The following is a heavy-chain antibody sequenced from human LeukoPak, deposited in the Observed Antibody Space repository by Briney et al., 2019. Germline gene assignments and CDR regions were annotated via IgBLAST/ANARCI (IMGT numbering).Heavy chain of an antibody. D-gene: IGHD3-22*01. V-gene: IGHV4-34*01. CDR3: ARGIYYYDSSGYYGGTEVYYGMDV. J-gene: IGHJ6*02. Sequence: SETLSLTCAVYGGSFSGYDWSWIRQPPGKGLEWIGEINHSGSTNYNPSLKSRVTISVDTSKNQFSLKLGSVTAADAAVYYCARGIYYYDSSGYYGGTEVYYGMDVWGQGTTVTVSS. CDR1: GGSFSGYD. CDR2: INHSGST.